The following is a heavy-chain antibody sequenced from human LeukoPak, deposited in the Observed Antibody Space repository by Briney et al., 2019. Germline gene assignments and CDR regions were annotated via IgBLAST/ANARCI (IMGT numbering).Heavy chain of an antibody. V-gene: IGHV1-69*13. J-gene: IGHJ4*02. CDR1: GGTFSSYA. CDR3: ARNRGTTRLYGILTGYLDY. Sequence: ASVKVSCKASGGTFSSYAISWVRQAPGQGLEWMGGIIPIFGTANYAQKFQGRVTITADESTSTAYMELSSLRSEDTAVYYCARNRGTTRLYGILTGYLDYWGQGTLVTVSS. CDR2: IIPIFGTA. D-gene: IGHD3-9*01.